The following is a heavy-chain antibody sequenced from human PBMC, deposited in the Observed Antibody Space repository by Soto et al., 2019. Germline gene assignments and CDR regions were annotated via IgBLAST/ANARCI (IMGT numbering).Heavy chain of an antibody. J-gene: IGHJ4*02. V-gene: IGHV1-24*01. CDR1: GYTLTELS. CDR3: ATGGGGVGGSRYELVDY. D-gene: IGHD2-15*01. CDR2: FDPEDGET. Sequence: ASVKVSCKVSGYTLTELSMHWVRQAPGKGLEWMGGFDPEDGETIYAQKFQGRVTMTEDTSTDTAYMELSSLRSEDPAGYYCATGGGGVGGSRYELVDYWGQGTLVTVSS.